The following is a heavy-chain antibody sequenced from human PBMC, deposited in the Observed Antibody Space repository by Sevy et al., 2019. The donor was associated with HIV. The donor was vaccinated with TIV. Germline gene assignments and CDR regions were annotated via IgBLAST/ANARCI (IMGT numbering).Heavy chain of an antibody. D-gene: IGHD1-1*01. CDR3: ARGARGTLPSYYYYTLNI. V-gene: IGHV5-51*01. CDR2: IYPGDSDT. CDR1: GYTFTDYW. Sequence: GETLKISCKGSGYTFTDYWVGWVRQMPGKGLEWMGIIYPGDSDTTHSPSFQGQVTISADKSLSTAYLWWSSLKASDTAMYYCARGARGTLPSYYYYTLNIWGQGTTVTVSS. J-gene: IGHJ6*02.